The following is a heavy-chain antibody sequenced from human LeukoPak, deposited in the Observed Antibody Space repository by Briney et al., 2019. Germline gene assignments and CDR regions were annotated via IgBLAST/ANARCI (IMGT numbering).Heavy chain of an antibody. V-gene: IGHV5-51*01. J-gene: IGHJ6*03. CDR1: GYSFTSYW. D-gene: IGHD4-17*01. Sequence: GESLKISCKGSGYSFTSYWIGWVRQMPGKGLEWMGIIYPGDSDTRYSPSFQGQVTISADKSISTAYLQWSSLKASDTAMYYCARHSYGDYEYYYYMDVWGKGTRSPSP. CDR2: IYPGDSDT. CDR3: ARHSYGDYEYYYYMDV.